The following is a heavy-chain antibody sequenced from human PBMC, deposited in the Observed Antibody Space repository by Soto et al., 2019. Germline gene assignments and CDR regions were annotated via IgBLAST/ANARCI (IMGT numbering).Heavy chain of an antibody. CDR2: IYYSGST. D-gene: IGHD7-27*01. CDR1: GASISSYY. J-gene: IGHJ4*02. V-gene: IGHV4-59*01. Sequence: SETLSLTCTVSGASISSYYWSWIRQPPGKGLEWIGYIYYSGSTNYNPSLKSRVTISVDTSKNQFSLKVSSVTATDTAVYYCERLSTTSGNWAIDYWGPGTLVTVSS. CDR3: ERLSTTSGNWAIDY.